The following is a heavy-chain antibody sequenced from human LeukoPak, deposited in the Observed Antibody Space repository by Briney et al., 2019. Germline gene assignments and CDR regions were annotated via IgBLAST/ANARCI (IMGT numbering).Heavy chain of an antibody. Sequence: PSETLFLTCTASGGSISSYYWSWIRQPAGKGLEWIGRIYTSGSTNYNPSLKSRVTMSVDTSKNQFSLKLSSVTAADTAVYYCARDYDVLTGYFPYWGQGTLVTVSS. J-gene: IGHJ4*02. D-gene: IGHD3-9*01. V-gene: IGHV4-4*07. CDR2: IYTSGST. CDR1: GGSISSYY. CDR3: ARDYDVLTGYFPY.